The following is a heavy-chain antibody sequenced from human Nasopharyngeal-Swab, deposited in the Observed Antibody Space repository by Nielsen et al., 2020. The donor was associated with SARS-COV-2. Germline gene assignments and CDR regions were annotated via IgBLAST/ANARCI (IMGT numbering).Heavy chain of an antibody. J-gene: IGHJ6*02. CDR1: GARVSSTSTG. D-gene: IGHD1-1*01. Sequence: SETLSLTCALSGARVSSTSTGWNWLRQSPSSGLEWLGRTYYGSKRYTDYAVSVKSRITINADTSKNQFSLQLNSVNPEDTAVYYCARGYLKSGMDVWGQGTTVTVSS. CDR3: ARGYLKSGMDV. V-gene: IGHV6-1*01. CDR2: TYYGSKRYT.